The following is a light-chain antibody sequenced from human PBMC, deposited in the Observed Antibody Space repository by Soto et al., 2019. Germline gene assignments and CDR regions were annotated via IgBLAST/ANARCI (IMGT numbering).Light chain of an antibody. J-gene: IGKJ5*01. CDR3: QQSSYPIT. CDR2: GAS. V-gene: IGKV3-20*01. Sequence: EIVLTRSPGTLSVSPVERATLSCMASQSVSSSYLAWYQQKPGQAPRLLSYGASARATGIPVRFSGSGSESDFTLTISSLENEDFAVYYCQQSSYPITFGQGTRLEIK. CDR1: QSVSSSY.